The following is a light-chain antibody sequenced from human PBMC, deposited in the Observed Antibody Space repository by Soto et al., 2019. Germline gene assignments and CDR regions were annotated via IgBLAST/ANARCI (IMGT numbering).Light chain of an antibody. CDR3: MQGTHWPWT. V-gene: IGKV2-30*02. J-gene: IGKJ1*01. Sequence: DVVMTQSPLSLPVTLGQPASISCRSSQSLIHSDGNTYLNWFQQRPGQSPRHLIYEVSDRDSGVPDRFSGSGSGSDFTLNISRVEAEDVGVYYCMQGTHWPWTFGQGTEVEIK. CDR1: QSLIHSDGNTY. CDR2: EVS.